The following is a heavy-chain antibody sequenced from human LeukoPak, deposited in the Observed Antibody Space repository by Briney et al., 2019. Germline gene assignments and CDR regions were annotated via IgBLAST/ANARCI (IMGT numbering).Heavy chain of an antibody. V-gene: IGHV4-61*02. J-gene: IGHJ5*02. D-gene: IGHD6-6*01. CDR3: ARGFRFAAARPSGWFDP. Sequence: SETLSLTCTVSGGSISSGSYYWSWIRQPAGKGLEWIWRIYTSGSTNYNPSLKSRVTISVDTSKNQFSLKLSSVTAADTAVYYCARGFRFAAARPSGWFDPWGQGTLVTVSS. CDR2: IYTSGST. CDR1: GGSISSGSYY.